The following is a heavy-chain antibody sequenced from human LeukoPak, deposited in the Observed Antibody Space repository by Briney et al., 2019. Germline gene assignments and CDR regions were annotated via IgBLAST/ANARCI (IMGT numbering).Heavy chain of an antibody. V-gene: IGHV3-21*01. CDR2: ISSSSSYI. CDR1: GFTFSSYS. CDR3: AELGITMIGGV. Sequence: PGGSLRLSCAASGFTFSSYSMNWVRQAPGKGLEWASSISSSSSYIYYADSVKGRLTISRDNAKNSLYLQMNSLRAEDTAVYYCAELGITMIGGVWGKGTTVTISS. D-gene: IGHD3-10*02. J-gene: IGHJ6*04.